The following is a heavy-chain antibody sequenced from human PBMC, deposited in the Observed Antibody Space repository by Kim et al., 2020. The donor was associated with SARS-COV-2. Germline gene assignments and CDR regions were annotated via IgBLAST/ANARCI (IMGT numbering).Heavy chain of an antibody. D-gene: IGHD1-26*01. CDR1: GYTFTSYG. Sequence: ASVKVSCKASGYTFTSYGISWVRQAPGQGLEWMGWISAYNGNTNYAQKLQGRVTMTTDTSTSTAYMELRSLRSDDTAVYYCARDSGSYSRKGYHAFDIWGQGTMVTVSS. CDR2: ISAYNGNT. CDR3: ARDSGSYSRKGYHAFDI. J-gene: IGHJ3*02. V-gene: IGHV1-18*01.